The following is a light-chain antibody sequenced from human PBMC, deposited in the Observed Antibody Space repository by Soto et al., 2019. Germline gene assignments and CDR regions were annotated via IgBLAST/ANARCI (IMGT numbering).Light chain of an antibody. CDR2: AAS. V-gene: IGKV1-12*01. J-gene: IGKJ4*01. Sequence: TQSPNTLSLSPGERATLSCRASQSVSSDYLAWYQQKPGKAPKVLIYAASSLRSGVPSRFSGSGSGTDFSLTISSLQPEDLATYYCKQSKSFPLTFGGGTKVEIK. CDR1: QSVSSDY. CDR3: KQSKSFPLT.